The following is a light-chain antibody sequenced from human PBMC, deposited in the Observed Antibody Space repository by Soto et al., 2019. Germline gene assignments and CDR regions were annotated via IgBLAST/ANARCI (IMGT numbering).Light chain of an antibody. V-gene: IGKV2-28*01. CDR3: MQALQTLLT. CDR1: QSLLDSNGNNH. J-gene: IGKJ5*01. CDR2: LGS. Sequence: DIVMPQSPLSLPVIPGEPASISCWSSQSLLDSNGNNHLNWYLQKPGQSPQVLIYLGSNRASGVPDRVSGSGSGTDFTLKISRVEAEDVGVCYCMQALQTLLTFCQATRLAIK.